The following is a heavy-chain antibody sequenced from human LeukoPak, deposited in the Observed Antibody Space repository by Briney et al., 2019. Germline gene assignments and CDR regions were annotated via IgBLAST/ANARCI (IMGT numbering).Heavy chain of an antibody. Sequence: SETLSLTCTVSGGSISSGDYYWSWIRQPPGKGLEWIGYIYYSGSTNYNPSLKSRVTISVDTSKNQFSLKLSSVTAADTAVYYCASGMVRGSLRYYYYYGMDVWGQGTTVTVSS. J-gene: IGHJ6*02. D-gene: IGHD3-10*01. CDR2: IYYSGST. CDR3: ASGMVRGSLRYYYYYGMDV. CDR1: GGSISSGDYY. V-gene: IGHV4-30-4*01.